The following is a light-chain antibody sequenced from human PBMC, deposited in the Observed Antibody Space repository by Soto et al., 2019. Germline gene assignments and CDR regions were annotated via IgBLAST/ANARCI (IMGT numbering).Light chain of an antibody. J-gene: IGLJ2*01. V-gene: IGLV2-14*01. CDR1: SSDVGGYDY. CDR3: SSFTRSTTVV. CDR2: EVD. Sequence: QPVLTQPASVSGSPGQSITISCTGTSSDVGGYDYVSWYQQLPGKVPKLIIYEVDFRPSEVSNRFSGSKSGNTASLTISGLQTEDEADYYCSSFTRSTTVVFGGGTKLTVL.